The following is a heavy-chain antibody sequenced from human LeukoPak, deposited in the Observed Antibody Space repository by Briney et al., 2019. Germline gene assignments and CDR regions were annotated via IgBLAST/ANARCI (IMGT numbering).Heavy chain of an antibody. CDR1: GFTVSSNY. CDR2: IYSGGST. D-gene: IGHD5-24*01. V-gene: IGHV3-53*01. Sequence: PGGSLRLSCAASGFTVSSNYMSWVRQAPGKGLEWVSVIYSGGSTYYADSVKGRLTISRDNSKNTLYLQMNSLRAEDTAVYYCARDAPPGWLQLDYWGQGTLVTASS. CDR3: ARDAPPGWLQLDY. J-gene: IGHJ4*02.